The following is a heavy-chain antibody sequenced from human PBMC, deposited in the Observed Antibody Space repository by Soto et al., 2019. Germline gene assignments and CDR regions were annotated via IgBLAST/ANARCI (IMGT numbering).Heavy chain of an antibody. CDR2: ISSSSSTI. Sequence: EVQLVESGGGLVQPGGSLRLSCAASGFTFSSYSMNWVRQAPGKGLEWVSYISSSSSTIYYADSVKGRFTISRDNAKNSLYXQMNSLRAEDTAVYYCASFIAATGTNYYYGMDVWGQGTTVTVSS. CDR1: GFTFSSYS. CDR3: ASFIAATGTNYYYGMDV. J-gene: IGHJ6*02. D-gene: IGHD6-13*01. V-gene: IGHV3-48*01.